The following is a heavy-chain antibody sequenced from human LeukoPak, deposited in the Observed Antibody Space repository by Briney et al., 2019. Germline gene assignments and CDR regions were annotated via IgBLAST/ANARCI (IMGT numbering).Heavy chain of an antibody. CDR2: ISGSGGST. Sequence: PGGSLRLSCAASGFTFNSYAMSWVRQATGKGLEWVSAISGSGGSTYYADSVKGRFTISRDNSKNTLYLQMNSLRAEDTAVYYCAKGQGMPLLTYWGQGTLVTVSS. V-gene: IGHV3-23*01. D-gene: IGHD2-15*01. J-gene: IGHJ4*02. CDR3: AKGQGMPLLTY. CDR1: GFTFNSYA.